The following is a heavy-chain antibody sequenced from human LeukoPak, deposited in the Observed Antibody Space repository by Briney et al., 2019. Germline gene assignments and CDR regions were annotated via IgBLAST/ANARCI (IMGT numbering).Heavy chain of an antibody. CDR1: RFTFSSYS. D-gene: IGHD2/OR15-2a*01. J-gene: IGHJ6*02. CDR3: ARIVLTPPYGMDV. V-gene: IGHV3-21*01. Sequence: GGSLRLPCVASRFTFSSYSMTWARRAPGTELEWVASISFGGGHIFYTDSVKGRFTIFRDDSKNSLYLEMNSLRAEDTAVYFCARIVLTPPYGMDVWGQGTTVTVSS. CDR2: ISFGGGHI.